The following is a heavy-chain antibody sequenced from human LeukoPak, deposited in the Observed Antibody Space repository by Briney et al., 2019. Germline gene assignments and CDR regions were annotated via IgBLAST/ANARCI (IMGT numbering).Heavy chain of an antibody. CDR2: ISDDSNYI. CDR3: ARGINYYDSSGAFDI. J-gene: IGHJ3*02. CDR1: GFTFSSYS. V-gene: IGHV3-21*04. D-gene: IGHD3-22*01. Sequence: GGSLRLSCADSGFTFSSYSMHWVRQAPGEGLQWVSSISDDSNYIFYADSVKGRFTISRDSAKNSLYLQMNSLRAEDTALYYCARGINYYDSSGAFDIWGQGTTVTVSS.